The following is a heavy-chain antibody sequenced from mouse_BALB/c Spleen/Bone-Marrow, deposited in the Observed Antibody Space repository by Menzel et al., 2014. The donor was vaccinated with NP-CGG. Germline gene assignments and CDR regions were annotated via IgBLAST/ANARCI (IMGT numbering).Heavy chain of an antibody. Sequence: QVQLQQSGTELVRPGTSVKISCKASGYAFTNYWLGWVKQRPGHGLEWIGDIYPGSGNTYYNEKFKGKVTLTADKSSSTAYMQPSGLTSEDSAVYFCTRRRSLDYWGQGTTLTVSS. CDR1: GYAFTNYW. CDR2: IYPGSGNT. J-gene: IGHJ2*01. V-gene: IGHV1-63*01. CDR3: TRRRSLDY.